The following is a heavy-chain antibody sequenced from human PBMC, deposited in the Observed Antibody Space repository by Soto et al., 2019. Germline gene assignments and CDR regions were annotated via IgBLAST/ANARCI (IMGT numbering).Heavy chain of an antibody. V-gene: IGHV3-30*03. J-gene: IGHJ5*02. D-gene: IGHD6-13*01. CDR1: GFTFSSYG. Sequence: GSLRLSCAASGFTFSSYGMHWVRQAPGKGLEWVAVISYDGSNKYYADSVKGRFTISRDNSKNTLYLQLNSLTAADTAVYYCAAPRAAVPHTRYFDPWGQGTPVTVSS. CDR2: ISYDGSNK. CDR3: AAPRAAVPHTRYFDP.